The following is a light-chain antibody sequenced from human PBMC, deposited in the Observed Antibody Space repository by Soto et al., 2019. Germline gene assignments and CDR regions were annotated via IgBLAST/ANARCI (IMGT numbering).Light chain of an antibody. Sequence: DIQLTQSPSFLSASVGDRVTITCRASQGISRYLAWYQQKPGKAPKLLIYAASTLQSGVPSRFSGSGSGTEFPLTISSLQPEDFATYYCQQLNSYPWTFGQGTKVEIK. CDR3: QQLNSYPWT. CDR1: QGISRY. J-gene: IGKJ1*01. V-gene: IGKV1-9*01. CDR2: AAS.